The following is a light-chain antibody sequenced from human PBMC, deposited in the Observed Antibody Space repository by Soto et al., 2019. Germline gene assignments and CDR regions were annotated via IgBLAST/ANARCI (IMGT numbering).Light chain of an antibody. CDR3: CSFAGTYTYYV. V-gene: IGLV2-11*01. CDR2: DVS. J-gene: IGLJ1*01. CDR1: NSDVGGYNY. Sequence: QSALTQPRSVSGSPGQSVTISCTGTNSDVGGYNYVSWFQQHPGKAPKLMISDVSERPSGVPDRFSGSKSGNTASLTISGLQAEDEADYYCCSFAGTYTYYVFGSGTKVTVL.